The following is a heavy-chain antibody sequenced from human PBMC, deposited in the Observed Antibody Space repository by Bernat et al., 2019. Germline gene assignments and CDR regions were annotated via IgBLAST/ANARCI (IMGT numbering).Heavy chain of an antibody. CDR1: GFTFSSYS. CDR3: ASVVVVADSGYYYYYGMDV. V-gene: IGHV3-48*02. Sequence: EVQLVESGGGLVQPGGSLRLSCAASGFTFSSYSMNWVRQAPGKGLEWVSYISSSSTIYYADSVKGRFTISRDNAKNSLYLQMNSLRDEDTAVYYCASVVVVADSGYYYYYGMDVWGQGTTVTVSS. D-gene: IGHD2-15*01. J-gene: IGHJ6*02. CDR2: ISSSSTI.